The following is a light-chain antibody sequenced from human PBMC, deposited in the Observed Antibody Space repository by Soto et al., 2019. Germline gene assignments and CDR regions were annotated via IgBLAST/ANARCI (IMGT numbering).Light chain of an antibody. Sequence: EIVLTQSPGTLSLSPGERATLSCRASQRVSNSWLAWYQHKPGQAPRLLIYGASSRAAGIPDRFSGGGSGTDFTLTITRLEPEDSAVFYCQKYGSPPWTFGQGKKVEIK. CDR3: QKYGSPPWT. V-gene: IGKV3-20*01. J-gene: IGKJ1*01. CDR1: QRVSNSW. CDR2: GAS.